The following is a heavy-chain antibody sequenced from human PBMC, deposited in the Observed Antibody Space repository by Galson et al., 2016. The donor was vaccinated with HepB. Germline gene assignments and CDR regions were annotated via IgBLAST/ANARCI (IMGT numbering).Heavy chain of an antibody. V-gene: IGHV3-21*04. Sequence: SLRLSCAASGFTFSAYAMNWVRQAPGEGLEWISAISNVNTHYADSVRGRFAISRDDAKNSLYLRMNSLRVEDTAVYFCARHRLPGAAQLLGAGLDVWGQGTTVTVSS. CDR3: ARHRLPGAAQLLGAGLDV. J-gene: IGHJ6*02. D-gene: IGHD4-23*01. CDR1: GFTFSAYA. CDR2: ISNVNT.